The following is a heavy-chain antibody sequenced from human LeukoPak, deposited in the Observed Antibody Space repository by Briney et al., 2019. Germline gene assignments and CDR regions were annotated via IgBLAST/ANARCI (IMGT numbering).Heavy chain of an antibody. CDR2: IYYSGST. CDR3: ARNYYFDY. J-gene: IGHJ4*02. Sequence: SETLSLTCTVSGGSISSSSYYWGWIRQPPGKGLEWIGSIYYSGSTYYNPSLKSRVTISVDTSKNQFSLRLSSVTAADTAVYYCARNYYFDYWGQGTLVTVSS. CDR1: GGSISSSSYY. V-gene: IGHV4-39*07.